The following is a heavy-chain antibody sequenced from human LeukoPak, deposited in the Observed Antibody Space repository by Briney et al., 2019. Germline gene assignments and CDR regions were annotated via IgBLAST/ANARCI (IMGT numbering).Heavy chain of an antibody. D-gene: IGHD1-26*01. J-gene: IGHJ5*02. CDR3: MRESSGSYVRQYNWFDP. Sequence: ASVKVSCKASGYTFTGYYMHWVRQAPGQGLEWMGWINPNSGGTNYAQKFQGRVTMATDTSTSTAYMEVRSLRSDDTAVYYCMRESSGSYVRQYNWFDPWGQGSLVTVSS. CDR1: GYTFTGYY. CDR2: INPNSGGT. V-gene: IGHV1-2*02.